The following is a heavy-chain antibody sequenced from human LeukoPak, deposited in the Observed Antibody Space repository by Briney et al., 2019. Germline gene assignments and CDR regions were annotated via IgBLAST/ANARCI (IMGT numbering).Heavy chain of an antibody. Sequence: SETLSLTCTVSGGSISSSSYYWGWIRQPPGKGLEWIGSIYYSGSTYYNPSLKSRVTISVDTSKNQFSLKLSSVTAADTAVYYCASTPTYYSSSWCGYFDYWGQGTLVTVSS. J-gene: IGHJ4*02. V-gene: IGHV4-39*01. D-gene: IGHD6-13*01. CDR1: GGSISSSSYY. CDR3: ASTPTYYSSSWCGYFDY. CDR2: IYYSGST.